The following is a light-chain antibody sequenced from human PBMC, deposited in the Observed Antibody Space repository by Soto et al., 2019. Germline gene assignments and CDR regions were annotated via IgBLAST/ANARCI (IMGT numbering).Light chain of an antibody. CDR1: QSVSSSY. J-gene: IGKJ1*01. V-gene: IGKV3-20*01. CDR2: GAS. CDR3: QQYESTPWT. Sequence: EIVLTQSPGTLSLSPGERVTLSCRASQSVSSSYLAWYQQKPGQAPRLLIYGASSRATGIPDRFSGSGSGTDFTLSISRLEPEDFAVYFCQQYESTPWTFGQGTKVDIK.